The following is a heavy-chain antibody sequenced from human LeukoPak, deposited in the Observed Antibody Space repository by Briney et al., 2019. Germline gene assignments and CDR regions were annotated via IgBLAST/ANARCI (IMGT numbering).Heavy chain of an antibody. V-gene: IGHV4-59*01. CDR1: GGSISSYS. CDR3: VRDRVLGAFDI. J-gene: IGHJ3*02. D-gene: IGHD3-16*01. CDR2: IYYSAST. Sequence: PSETLSLTCTVSGGSISSYSWTWIRQPPGKGLEWIGSIYYSASTNYNPSLKSRVTISVDTSKNQFSLKLSSVTAADTAVYYCVRDRVLGAFDIWGQGTMVTVSS.